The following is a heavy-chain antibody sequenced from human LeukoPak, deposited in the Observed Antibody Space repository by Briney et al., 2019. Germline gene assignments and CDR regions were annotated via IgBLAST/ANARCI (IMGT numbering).Heavy chain of an antibody. CDR2: IYYSGST. Sequence: SETLSLTCTVSGGSISSSSYYWGWIRQPPGKGLEWIGYIYYSGSTTYNPSLKSRVTISLDTSKNQFSLKLSSATAADAAVYYCAREVAVSYYFDYWGQGALVTVSS. V-gene: IGHV4-61*01. CDR1: GGSISSSSYY. J-gene: IGHJ4*02. CDR3: AREVAVSYYFDY. D-gene: IGHD6-19*01.